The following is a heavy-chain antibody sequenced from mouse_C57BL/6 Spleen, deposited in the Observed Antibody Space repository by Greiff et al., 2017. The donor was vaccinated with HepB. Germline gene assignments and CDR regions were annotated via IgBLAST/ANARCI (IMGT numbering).Heavy chain of an antibody. CDR1: GYTFTSYW. J-gene: IGHJ1*03. V-gene: IGHV1-69*01. CDR3: ASYYGSTPHWYFDV. Sequence: QVQLQQPGAELVMPGASVKLSCKASGYTFTSYWMHWVKQRPGQGLEWIGEIDPSDSYTNYNQKFKGKSTLTVDKSSSTAYMQLSSLTSEDSAVYYSASYYGSTPHWYFDVWGTGTTVTVSS. CDR2: IDPSDSYT. D-gene: IGHD1-1*01.